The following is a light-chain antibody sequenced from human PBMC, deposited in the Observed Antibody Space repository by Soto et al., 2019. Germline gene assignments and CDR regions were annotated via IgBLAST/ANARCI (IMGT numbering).Light chain of an antibody. CDR3: QQYNNWPGT. J-gene: IGKJ1*01. CDR2: AAS. Sequence: EIVMTQSPATLSVSPGERATLSCRASQSVRSNIAWYQQKPGQAPRLLIYAASTRATGIPARFSGSGSGTEFTLTISSLQSEDFAFYYCQQYNNWPGTFGQGTKVEIK. CDR1: QSVRSN. V-gene: IGKV3-15*01.